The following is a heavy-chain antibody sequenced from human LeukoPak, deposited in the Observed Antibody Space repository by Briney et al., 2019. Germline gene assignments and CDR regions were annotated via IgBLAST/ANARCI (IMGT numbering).Heavy chain of an antibody. Sequence: GGSLRLSCAASGFTFSSYAMHWVRQAPGKGLEWVAVISYDGSNKYHADSVKGRFTISRDNSKNTLYLQMNSLRAEDTAVYYCAREGDYYFDYWGQRTLVTVSS. CDR1: GFTFSSYA. CDR2: ISYDGSNK. V-gene: IGHV3-30-3*01. D-gene: IGHD2-21*02. J-gene: IGHJ4*02. CDR3: AREGDYYFDY.